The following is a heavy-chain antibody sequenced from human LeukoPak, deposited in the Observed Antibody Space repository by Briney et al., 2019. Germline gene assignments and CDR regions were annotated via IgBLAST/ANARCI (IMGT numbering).Heavy chain of an antibody. CDR1: GFTVSNNY. J-gene: IGHJ4*02. Sequence: PGGSLRLSCAVSGFTVSNNYMSWVRQAPGKGLEWVSVIYSGGSTYYADSVKGRFTISRDNSKNTLYLQMNSLRAEDTAVYYCAKTSSSGYYYWLDYWGQGTLVTVSS. CDR3: AKTSSSGYYYWLDY. CDR2: IYSGGST. D-gene: IGHD3-22*01. V-gene: IGHV3-53*01.